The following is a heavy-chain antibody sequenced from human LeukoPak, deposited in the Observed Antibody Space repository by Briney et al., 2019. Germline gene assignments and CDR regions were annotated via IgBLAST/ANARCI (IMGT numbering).Heavy chain of an antibody. CDR2: ISAYNGNT. Sequence: ASVKVSCKASGYTFTSYGISWVRQAPGQGLEWMGWISAYNGNTNYAQKFQGRVTMTRDTSTSTVYMELSSLRSEDTAVYYCARCIAAAGIDAFDIWGQGTMVTVSS. CDR3: ARCIAAAGIDAFDI. V-gene: IGHV1-18*01. CDR1: GYTFTSYG. J-gene: IGHJ3*02. D-gene: IGHD6-13*01.